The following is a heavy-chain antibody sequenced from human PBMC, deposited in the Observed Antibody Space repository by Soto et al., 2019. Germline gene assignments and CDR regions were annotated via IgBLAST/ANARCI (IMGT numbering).Heavy chain of an antibody. J-gene: IGHJ6*03. Sequence: ASVKVSCKASGYTFTGYGISWVRQAPGQGLEWMGWISAYNGNTNYAQKLQGRVTMTTDTSTSTAYMELRSLRSDDTAVYYCARDSKYCSSTSCYFGSYYYYYYMDVWGKGTTVTVSS. CDR2: ISAYNGNT. CDR1: GYTFTGYG. V-gene: IGHV1-18*01. D-gene: IGHD2-2*01. CDR3: ARDSKYCSSTSCYFGSYYYYYYMDV.